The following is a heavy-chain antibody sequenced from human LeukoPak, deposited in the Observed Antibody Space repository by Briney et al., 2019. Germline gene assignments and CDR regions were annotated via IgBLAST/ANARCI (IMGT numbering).Heavy chain of an antibody. V-gene: IGHV1-2*02. Sequence: GASVKVSCKASGYTFTGYYMHWVRQAPGQGLEWMGWINPNSGVTNSAQKFQGRVTMTRDTSISTAYMELSRLRSDDTAVYYCARGSFVGIAVAVTLRGDYWGQGTLVTVSS. CDR1: GYTFTGYY. D-gene: IGHD6-19*01. J-gene: IGHJ4*02. CDR3: ARGSFVGIAVAVTLRGDY. CDR2: INPNSGVT.